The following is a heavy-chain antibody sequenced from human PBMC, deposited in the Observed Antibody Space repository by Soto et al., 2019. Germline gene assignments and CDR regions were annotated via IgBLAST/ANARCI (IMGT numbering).Heavy chain of an antibody. V-gene: IGHV1-18*01. CDR1: GYTFTSYG. CDR2: ISAYNGNT. D-gene: IGHD3-3*01. Sequence: ASVKVSCKASGYTFTSYGISWVRQAPGQGLEWMGWISAYNGNTNYAQKLQGRVTMTTNTSTSTAYMELRSLRSDDTAVYYCARGSAYYDFWSGYYIRTEGDNWLDPWGQGTLVTVSS. J-gene: IGHJ5*02. CDR3: ARGSAYYDFWSGYYIRTEGDNWLDP.